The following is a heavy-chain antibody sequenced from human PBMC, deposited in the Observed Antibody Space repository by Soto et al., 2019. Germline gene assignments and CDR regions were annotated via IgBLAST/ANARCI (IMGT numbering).Heavy chain of an antibody. CDR1: GYTFTSYG. CDR2: ISAYNGNT. D-gene: IGHD3-22*01. Sequence: ASVKVSCKASGYTFTSYGISWVRQAPGQGPEWMGWISAYNGNTNFAQKLQGRVTMTTDTSTSTAYMELRSLRSDDTAVYYCARFPALYDSSGYGDYWDQGTLGAISS. J-gene: IGHJ4*02. V-gene: IGHV1-18*01. CDR3: ARFPALYDSSGYGDY.